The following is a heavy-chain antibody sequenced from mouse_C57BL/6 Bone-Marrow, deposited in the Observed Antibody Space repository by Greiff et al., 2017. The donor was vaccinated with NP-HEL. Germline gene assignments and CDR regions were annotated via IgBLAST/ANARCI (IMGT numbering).Heavy chain of an antibody. D-gene: IGHD2-14*01. CDR1: GFTFTDYY. J-gene: IGHJ1*03. V-gene: IGHV7-3*01. CDR2: IRNKANGYTT. CDR3: ASGTYWYFDV. Sequence: EVKLVESGGGLVQPGGSLSLSCAASGFTFTDYYMSWVRQPPGKALEWLGFIRNKANGYTTEYSASVKGRFTISRDNSQSILYRQMNALRAEDSATYYCASGTYWYFDVWGTGTTVTVSS.